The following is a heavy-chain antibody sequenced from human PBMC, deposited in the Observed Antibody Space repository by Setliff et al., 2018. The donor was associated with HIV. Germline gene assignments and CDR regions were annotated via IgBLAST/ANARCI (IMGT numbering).Heavy chain of an antibody. V-gene: IGHV3-23*01. CDR2: ISGSAGST. J-gene: IGHJ3*02. CDR1: GYSISSDN. D-gene: IGHD2-15*01. CDR3: ATGVDYCSGGSCPSFGHAFDI. Sequence: LTCAVSGYSISSDNWWTWVRQAPGKGLDWVSAISGSAGSTYYADSVKGRFTISRDNSKNTLYLQMNSLRAEDTAVYYCATGVDYCSGGSCPSFGHAFDIWGQGTMVTVSS.